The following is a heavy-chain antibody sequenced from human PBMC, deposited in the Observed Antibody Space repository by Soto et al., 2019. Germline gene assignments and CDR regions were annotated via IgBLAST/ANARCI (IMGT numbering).Heavy chain of an antibody. Sequence: QVQLQESGPGLVKPSGTLSLTCAVSGGSISSSNWWSWDRQPPGKGLEWIGEIYHSGSTNYNPSLTSRVTISVDKSKNQFSLKLSSVTAADTAVYYCARSDSSSWYEFGGWFDPWGQGTLVTVSS. CDR2: IYHSGST. J-gene: IGHJ5*02. CDR1: GGSISSSNW. CDR3: ARSDSSSWYEFGGWFDP. D-gene: IGHD6-13*01. V-gene: IGHV4-4*02.